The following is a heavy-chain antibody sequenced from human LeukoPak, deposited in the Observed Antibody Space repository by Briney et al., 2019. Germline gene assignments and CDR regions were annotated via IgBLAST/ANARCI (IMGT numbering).Heavy chain of an antibody. CDR3: ATSMVRGVTYYGMDV. CDR2: INPNSGGT. D-gene: IGHD3-10*01. J-gene: IGHJ6*02. CDR1: GYTFTGYY. Sequence: GAPVKVSCKASGYTFTGYYMHWVRQAPGQGLEWMGWINPNSGGTNYAQKFQGRVTMTRDTSISTAYMELSRLRSDDTAVYYCATSMVRGVTYYGMDVWGQGTTVTVSS. V-gene: IGHV1-2*02.